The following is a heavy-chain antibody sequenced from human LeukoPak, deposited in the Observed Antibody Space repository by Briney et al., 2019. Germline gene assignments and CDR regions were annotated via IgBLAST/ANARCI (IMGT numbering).Heavy chain of an antibody. CDR1: GFSFSSYG. Sequence: GGSLRLSCAASGFSFSSYGMHWVRQAPGKGLEWVAGTSSDGSITYYADSVKGRFTISRDNSKNTLYLQMNSLRAEDTAVYYCARDQNRWFDPWGQGTLVTVSS. CDR2: TSSDGSIT. V-gene: IGHV3-30*03. CDR3: ARDQNRWFDP. J-gene: IGHJ5*02.